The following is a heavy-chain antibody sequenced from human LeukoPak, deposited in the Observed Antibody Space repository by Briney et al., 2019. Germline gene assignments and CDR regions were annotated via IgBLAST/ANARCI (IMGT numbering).Heavy chain of an antibody. D-gene: IGHD3-22*01. Sequence: GGSLRLSCAASGFTFSNYEMNWVRQAPGKGLEWVSYISSSGTTIYYADSVKGRFTISRDNAKNSLYLQMNSLRAEDTAVYYCARGGSSGYPDYWGQGTLVTVSS. V-gene: IGHV3-48*03. J-gene: IGHJ4*02. CDR3: ARGGSSGYPDY. CDR2: ISSSGTTI. CDR1: GFTFSNYE.